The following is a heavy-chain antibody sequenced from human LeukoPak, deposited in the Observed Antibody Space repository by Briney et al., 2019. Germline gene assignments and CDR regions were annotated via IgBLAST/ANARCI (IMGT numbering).Heavy chain of an antibody. CDR3: ARAYYGSGTSHFDS. D-gene: IGHD3-10*01. CDR2: ISSSSSYI. J-gene: IGHJ4*02. Sequence: GGSLRLSCAASGFSFSIYSMNWVRQAPGKGLEWVSSISSSSSYIYYADSVKGRFTISRDNAKNSLYLQMDSLRAEDTAVCHCARAYYGSGTSHFDSWGQGTLVTVSS. V-gene: IGHV3-21*01. CDR1: GFSFSIYS.